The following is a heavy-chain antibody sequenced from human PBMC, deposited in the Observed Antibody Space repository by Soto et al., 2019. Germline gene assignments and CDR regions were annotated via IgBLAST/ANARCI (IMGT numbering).Heavy chain of an antibody. Sequence: EVQLVESGGGLVQPGGSLRLSCTASGFTFSDHYMDWVRQAPGKGLEWVGRSRNKAKSYTTEYAASVKGRFTISRDDSQNSLYLQMDSLKTEDTAVYHCARRESSSRWFFDSWGRGALVSVSA. CDR2: SRNKAKSYTT. J-gene: IGHJ4*02. D-gene: IGHD6-19*01. V-gene: IGHV3-72*01. CDR3: ARRESSSRWFFDS. CDR1: GFTFSDHY.